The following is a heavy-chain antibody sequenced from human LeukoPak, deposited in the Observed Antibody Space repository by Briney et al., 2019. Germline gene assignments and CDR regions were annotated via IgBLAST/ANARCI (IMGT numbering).Heavy chain of an antibody. D-gene: IGHD6-19*01. Sequence: ASVKVSCKASGYTFTNYHMHWVRQAPGQGLEWMGMITPSGGSTNYAQKFQGRVTMTRDMSTSTVYMELSSLRSEDTAVYYCARVGGWYRYFFDYWGQGTLLTVSS. CDR1: GYTFTNYH. V-gene: IGHV1-46*01. CDR3: ARVGGWYRYFFDY. J-gene: IGHJ4*02. CDR2: ITPSGGST.